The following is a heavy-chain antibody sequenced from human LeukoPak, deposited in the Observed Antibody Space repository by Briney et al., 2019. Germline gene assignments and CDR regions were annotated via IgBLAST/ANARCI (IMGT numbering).Heavy chain of an antibody. CDR2: IYPGDSDT. V-gene: IGHV5-51*01. J-gene: IGHJ6*02. D-gene: IGHD6-6*01. Sequence: GESPKISCKASGYSFTSYWIGWVRQMPGKGLEWMGIIYPGDSDTRYSPSFEGQVTISADKSISTAYLQWRSLEASDTAMYYCARLPRRGSSYYYYGMDVWGQGTTVTVSS. CDR3: ARLPRRGSSYYYYGMDV. CDR1: GYSFTSYW.